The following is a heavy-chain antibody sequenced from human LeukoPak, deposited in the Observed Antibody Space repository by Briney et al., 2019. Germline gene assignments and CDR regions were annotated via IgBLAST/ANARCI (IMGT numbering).Heavy chain of an antibody. V-gene: IGHV1-2*02. Sequence: ASVKVSCKASGYSFTAFYIHWVRQAPGQGLEWMGWINPDTGGPNYAQKFQGRVTMTRDTSISTVYMELSSLRSEDTAVYYCARGGMIVVVSDAFDIWGQGTMVTVSS. J-gene: IGHJ3*02. CDR2: INPDTGGP. CDR3: ARGGMIVVVSDAFDI. D-gene: IGHD3-22*01. CDR1: GYSFTAFY.